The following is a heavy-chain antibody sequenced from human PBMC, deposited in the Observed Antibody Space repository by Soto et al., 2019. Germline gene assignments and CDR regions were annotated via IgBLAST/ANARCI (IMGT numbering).Heavy chain of an antibody. V-gene: IGHV4-61*01. Sequence: SETLSLTCTVSGGSVSSGSYYWSWIRQPPGKGLEWIGYIYYSGSTNYNPSLKSRVTISVDTSKNQFSLKLSSVTAADTAVYYCARDLGWVRFDYWGQGTLVTVSS. CDR1: GGSVSSGSYY. CDR3: ARDLGWVRFDY. D-gene: IGHD6-19*01. J-gene: IGHJ4*02. CDR2: IYYSGST.